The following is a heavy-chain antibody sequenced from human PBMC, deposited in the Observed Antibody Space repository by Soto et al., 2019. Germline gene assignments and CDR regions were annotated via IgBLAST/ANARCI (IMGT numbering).Heavy chain of an antibody. D-gene: IGHD3-16*01. CDR2: IYYNGDT. V-gene: IGHV4-39*01. CDR1: GGSISSSGYY. J-gene: IGHJ4*01. CDR3: ARGGKYYQQETYFFDY. Sequence: QLQLQVSGPGLVEPSETLSLTCTVSGGSISSSGYYWAWLRQPPGRGLEWIGSIYYNGDTYFYPSLKSRVTISVDTSKNQFSLKLTSVTAADTALYFCARGGKYYQQETYFFDYWGQGSLVTVSS.